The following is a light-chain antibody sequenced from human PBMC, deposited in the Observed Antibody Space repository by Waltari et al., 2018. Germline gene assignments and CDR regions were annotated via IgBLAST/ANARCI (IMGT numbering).Light chain of an antibody. V-gene: IGKV4-1*01. CDR2: SAS. Sequence: DIVMTQSPDSLAVSLGERATINCRSSQSVINSPNNKNHLAWYQQKAGQPPKLLIYSASTRESGIPDRFSGSGSGTDFTLTISSLQAEDVAVYYCQQYYSTPPYTFGQGTKLEIK. CDR1: QSVINSPNNKNH. J-gene: IGKJ2*01. CDR3: QQYYSTPPYT.